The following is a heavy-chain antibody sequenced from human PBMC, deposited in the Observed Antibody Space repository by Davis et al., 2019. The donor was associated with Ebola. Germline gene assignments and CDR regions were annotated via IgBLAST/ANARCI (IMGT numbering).Heavy chain of an antibody. Sequence: ASVKVSCKASGYTFTGYYMHWVRQAPGQGLEWMGWISAYNGNTNYAQKLQGRVTMTTDTSTSTAYMELRSLRSDDTAVYYCASQAYYDFWSGKIDYWGQGTLVTVSS. J-gene: IGHJ4*02. CDR2: ISAYNGNT. CDR3: ASQAYYDFWSGKIDY. V-gene: IGHV1-18*04. CDR1: GYTFTGYY. D-gene: IGHD3-3*01.